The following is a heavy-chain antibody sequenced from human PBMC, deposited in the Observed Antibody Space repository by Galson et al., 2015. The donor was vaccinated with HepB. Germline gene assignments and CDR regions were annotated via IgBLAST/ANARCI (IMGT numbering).Heavy chain of an antibody. V-gene: IGHV3-49*03. Sequence: SLRLSYAASGFTFGDYAMSWFRQAPGKGLEWVSFISGKAYGGTTKYAASVKGRFTISRDDSKSIAYLQMDSLKTEDTAVYYCARDPAEGGAVGYLDYWGQGTLVTVSS. CDR3: ARDPAEGGAVGYLDY. J-gene: IGHJ4*02. CDR2: ISGKAYGGTT. D-gene: IGHD6-19*01. CDR1: GFTFGDYA.